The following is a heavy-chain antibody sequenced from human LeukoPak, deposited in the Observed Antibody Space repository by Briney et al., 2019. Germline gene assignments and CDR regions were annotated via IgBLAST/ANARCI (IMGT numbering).Heavy chain of an antibody. J-gene: IGHJ5*02. CDR3: AREVYAGNWFDP. Sequence: TGGSLRLSCAASGFTFSICAMHWVRQAPGKGLEYVAAISGNGDSTYYANSVKGRFTISRDNSKNTLYLQMGSLRPEDMAVYYCAREVYAGNWFDPWGQGTLVTVSS. D-gene: IGHD2-8*01. V-gene: IGHV3-64*01. CDR2: ISGNGDST. CDR1: GFTFSICA.